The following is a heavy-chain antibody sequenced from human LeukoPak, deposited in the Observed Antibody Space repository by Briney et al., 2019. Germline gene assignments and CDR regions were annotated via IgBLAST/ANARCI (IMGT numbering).Heavy chain of an antibody. CDR2: IYYSGST. CDR3: ARGKRGYSYGPHFDY. D-gene: IGHD5-18*01. V-gene: IGHV4-59*12. CDR1: GGSISSYY. J-gene: IGHJ4*02. Sequence: SETPSLTCTVSGGSISSYYWSWIRQPPGKGLEWIGYIYYSGSTNYNPSLKSRVTISVDTSKNQFSLKLSSVTAADTAVYYCARGKRGYSYGPHFDYWGQGTLVTVSS.